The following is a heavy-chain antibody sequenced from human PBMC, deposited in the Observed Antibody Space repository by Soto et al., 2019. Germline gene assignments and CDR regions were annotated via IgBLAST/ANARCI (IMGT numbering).Heavy chain of an antibody. Sequence: QVQLQESGPGLVRPSETLSLTCIVSGDSISPYYWSWLRQPPGQGLEWIGYIHYSGTTNYNPSLKSRVTISVDRSKNHFALKLTSVTVADTAVYYCTRHPPVIDYDDGYFDFWGRGTLVTVSS. V-gene: IGHV4-59*08. CDR1: GDSISPYY. CDR2: IHYSGTT. D-gene: IGHD4-17*01. J-gene: IGHJ2*01. CDR3: TRHPPVIDYDDGYFDF.